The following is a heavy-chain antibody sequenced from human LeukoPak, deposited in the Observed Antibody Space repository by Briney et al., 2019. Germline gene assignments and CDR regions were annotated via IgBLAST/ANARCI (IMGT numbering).Heavy chain of an antibody. V-gene: IGHV3-48*01. CDR1: GFTFNAFG. CDR2: IGTTSGAI. Sequence: GGSLRLSCAASGFTFNAFGMNWVRQAPGKGLEWVSYIGTTSGAIYYADSVKGRFTISRDNSKNTLYLQMNSLRAEDTAVYYCARGGVMATISGAFDIWGQGTMVTVSS. D-gene: IGHD5-24*01. J-gene: IGHJ3*02. CDR3: ARGGVMATISGAFDI.